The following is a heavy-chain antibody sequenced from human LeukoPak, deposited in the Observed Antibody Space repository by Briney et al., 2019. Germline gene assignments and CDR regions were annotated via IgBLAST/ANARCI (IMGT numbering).Heavy chain of an antibody. Sequence: GGSLRLSCAASGFTFSSYAMHWVRQAPGKGLEWVAAISYDGSNKYYADSVKGRFTISRDNSKNTLYLQMNSLRAEDTAVYYCARDRTHYTYYYYGMDVWGQGTTVTVSS. J-gene: IGHJ6*02. CDR3: ARDRTHYTYYYYGMDV. CDR2: ISYDGSNK. D-gene: IGHD4-11*01. V-gene: IGHV3-30*04. CDR1: GFTFSSYA.